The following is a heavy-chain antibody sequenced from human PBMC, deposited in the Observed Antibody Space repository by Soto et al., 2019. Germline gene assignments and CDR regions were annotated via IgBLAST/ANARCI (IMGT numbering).Heavy chain of an antibody. CDR3: ARGPEDSYPGSRIFDF. V-gene: IGHV3-23*01. CDR2: ITDNGGDS. CDR1: GFTFGSGA. J-gene: IGHJ4*02. D-gene: IGHD3-10*01. Sequence: EVQLLVSGGDLVQPGGSLRLSCVASGFTFGSGAMSWVRQAPGGGLEWVSTITDNGGDSKSADSVRGRFAISRDNSKNILYLQMNSLRAEDSAIYYCARGPEDSYPGSRIFDFWGRGTLVSVSS.